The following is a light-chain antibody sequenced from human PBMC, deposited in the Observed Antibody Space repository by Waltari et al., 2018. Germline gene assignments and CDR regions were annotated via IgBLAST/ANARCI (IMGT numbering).Light chain of an antibody. Sequence: DIVMTQVPATLSVSPGGRATLSCRTSQSVSSNLAWYQQKPGQAPRLLIYAASTRATGIQARFSGSGSGTEFTLTISSLQSEDFAVYYCQQCYTWPKTFGQGTKVEIK. J-gene: IGKJ1*01. CDR1: QSVSSN. V-gene: IGKV3-15*01. CDR3: QQCYTWPKT. CDR2: AAS.